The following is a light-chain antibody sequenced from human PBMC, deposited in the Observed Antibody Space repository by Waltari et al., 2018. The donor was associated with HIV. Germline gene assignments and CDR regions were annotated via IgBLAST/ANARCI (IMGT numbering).Light chain of an antibody. CDR2: DTS. V-gene: IGKV1D-8*01. CDR1: QDIGNY. CDR3: QQYDTFPGT. Sequence: VIWVTRSPSLVSASIGDRVTINCRLSQDIGNYVAWYRQTPGKAPELLIYDTSTLQSAVPSRFSGSGSGTDFTLTISCLHSEDFATYYCQQYDTFPGTFGQGIRVEIK. J-gene: IGKJ1*01.